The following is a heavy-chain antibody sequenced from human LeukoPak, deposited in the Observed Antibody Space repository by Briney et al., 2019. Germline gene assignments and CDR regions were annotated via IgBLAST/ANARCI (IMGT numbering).Heavy chain of an antibody. D-gene: IGHD6-19*01. Sequence: ASVKVSCKASGGTFSSYAISWVRQAPGQGLEWMGGIIPISGTANYAQKFQGRVTITADESTSTAYMEPSSLRSEDTAVYYCARTPEESAGTIDYWGQGTLVTVSS. V-gene: IGHV1-69*13. CDR2: IIPISGTA. CDR1: GGTFSSYA. J-gene: IGHJ4*02. CDR3: ARTPEESAGTIDY.